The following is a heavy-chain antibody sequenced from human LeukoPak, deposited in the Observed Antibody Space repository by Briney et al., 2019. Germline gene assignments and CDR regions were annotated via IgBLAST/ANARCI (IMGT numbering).Heavy chain of an antibody. V-gene: IGHV3-23*01. J-gene: IGHJ4*02. Sequence: PGGSLRLSCAASGFTFSSYAMSWVRQAPGKGREGVSVISGSGDSTSYADSGKGRFTISRDNSKNTLYLQMNSLRAEDTAVYYCAKGRGGYTHAFDYWGQGTLVTVSS. CDR2: ISGSGDST. D-gene: IGHD5-24*01. CDR3: AKGRGGYTHAFDY. CDR1: GFTFSSYA.